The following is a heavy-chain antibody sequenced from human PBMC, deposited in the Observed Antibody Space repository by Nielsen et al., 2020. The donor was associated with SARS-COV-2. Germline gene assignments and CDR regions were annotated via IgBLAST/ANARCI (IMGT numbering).Heavy chain of an antibody. CDR1: GFTISTYA. V-gene: IGHV3-23*01. CDR3: AKRSGHTSGWYGDY. Sequence: GEPLKISCVVSGFTISTYAMSWVRQAPGKGLEWVSAISASTYYADSVKGRFTISRDNSKNTLYLQMNSLRAEDTAVYYCAKRSGHTSGWYGDYWGQGTLVTVSS. CDR2: ISAST. J-gene: IGHJ4*02. D-gene: IGHD6-19*01.